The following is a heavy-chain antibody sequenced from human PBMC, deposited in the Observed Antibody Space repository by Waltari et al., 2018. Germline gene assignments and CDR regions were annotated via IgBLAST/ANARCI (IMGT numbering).Heavy chain of an antibody. D-gene: IGHD1-1*01. CDR1: GFPFPSHT. CDR3: ARDPERWPTSVDH. Sequence: VHLVESGGGVVQHGTPLSLSCSDSGFPFPSHTLLWVRQMTGQGLDWVSLISFDGSEQSYADSVKGRFTVSRDNSLNTLYLQMNSLRPEDTAIYYCARDPERWPTSVDHWGQGTLVTVSS. CDR2: ISFDGSEQ. V-gene: IGHV3-30*03. J-gene: IGHJ4*02.